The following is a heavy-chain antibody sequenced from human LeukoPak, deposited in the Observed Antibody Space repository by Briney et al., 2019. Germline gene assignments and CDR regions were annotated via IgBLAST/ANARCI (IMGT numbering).Heavy chain of an antibody. CDR1: GYTFTSYY. CDR3: ARTTHYGSSRFDY. V-gene: IGHV1-8*03. D-gene: IGHD3-10*01. CDR2: MNPNSGNT. Sequence: ASVKVSCKASGYTFTSYYMHWVRQATGQGLEWMGWMNPNSGNTGYAQKFQGRVTITRNTSISTAYMELSSLRSEDTAVYYCARTTHYGSSRFDYWGQGTLVTVSS. J-gene: IGHJ4*02.